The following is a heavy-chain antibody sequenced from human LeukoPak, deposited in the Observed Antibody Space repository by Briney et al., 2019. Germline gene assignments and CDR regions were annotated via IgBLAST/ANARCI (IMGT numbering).Heavy chain of an antibody. D-gene: IGHD5-18*01. V-gene: IGHV3-9*01. CDR1: GFTFDDYA. CDR3: AKVDTAMVTFDY. CDR2: ISWNSGSI. J-gene: IGHJ4*02. Sequence: GGSLRLSCAASGFTFDDYAMHWVRQAPGKGLEWVSGISWNSGSIGYADSVKGRFTTSRDNAKNSLYLQMNSLRAEDTALYYCAKVDTAMVTFDYWGQGTLVTVSS.